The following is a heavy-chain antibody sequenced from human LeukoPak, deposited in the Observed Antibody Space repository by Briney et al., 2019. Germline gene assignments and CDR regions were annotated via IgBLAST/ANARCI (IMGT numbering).Heavy chain of an antibody. CDR3: ARVSWPGRGSRLDP. V-gene: IGHV4-59*01. Sequence: PSETLSLTCTVSGDSISSYSWSWIRQPPGKGLEWIGYISSSGSTNYSPSLKSRVTISVDTSKNQFSLKLSSVTAADTAVYYCARVSWPGRGSRLDPWGQGTLVTVSS. CDR1: GDSISSYS. J-gene: IGHJ5*02. CDR2: ISSSGST. D-gene: IGHD3-16*01.